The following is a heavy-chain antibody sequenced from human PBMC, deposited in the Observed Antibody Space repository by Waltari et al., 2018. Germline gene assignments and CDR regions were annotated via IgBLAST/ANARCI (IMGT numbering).Heavy chain of an antibody. Sequence: QVQLQESGPGLVKPSETLSLTCTVSGGSISSYYWSWIRQPPGKGLEWIGYIYYSGSTNYNPSLKSRVTISVDTSKNQFSLKLSSVTAADTAVYYCARGSGVAATTYYFDYWGQGTLVTVSS. CDR3: ARGSGVAATTYYFDY. V-gene: IGHV4-59*01. CDR1: GGSISSYY. CDR2: IYYSGST. D-gene: IGHD2-15*01. J-gene: IGHJ4*02.